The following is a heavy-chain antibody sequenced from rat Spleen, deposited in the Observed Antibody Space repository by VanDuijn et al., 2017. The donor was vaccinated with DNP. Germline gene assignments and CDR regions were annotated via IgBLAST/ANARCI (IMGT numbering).Heavy chain of an antibody. Sequence: EVQLPESGPGLVKPSKSLSLTCSVTGYSISGNFRWSWMRKLPGNSLEWMGNINSAGSTDYNPSLKSRISITRDTSKNQFFLQVNFVTTEDTATYYCAVQLGVFDYWGQGVMVTVSS. CDR3: AVQLGVFDY. V-gene: IGHV3-3*01. CDR2: INSAGST. D-gene: IGHD5-1*01. J-gene: IGHJ2*01. CDR1: GYSISGNFR.